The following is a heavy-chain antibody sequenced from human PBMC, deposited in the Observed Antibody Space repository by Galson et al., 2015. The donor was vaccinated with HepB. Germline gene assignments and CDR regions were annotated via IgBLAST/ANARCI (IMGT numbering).Heavy chain of an antibody. CDR3: ARLVWGLHGYSYGGPADY. V-gene: IGHV3-11*06. CDR1: GFLLSDYY. Sequence: SLRLSCAASGFLLSDYYMSWIRQAPGKGLEWVSFISTGSDYTNYADSVKGRFTISRDDARNSLYLQLNTLRAEDTAVYYCARLVWGLHGYSYGGPADYWGQGALVTVSS. D-gene: IGHD3-16*01. CDR2: ISTGSDYT. J-gene: IGHJ4*02.